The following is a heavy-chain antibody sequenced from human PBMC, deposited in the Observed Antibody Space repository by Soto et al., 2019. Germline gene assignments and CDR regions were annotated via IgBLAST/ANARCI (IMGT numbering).Heavy chain of an antibody. J-gene: IGHJ5*02. CDR1: GGSISSYY. CDR2: IYYSGGT. Sequence: PSETLSLTCTVSGGSISSYYWSWIRQPPGKGLEWIGYIYYSGGTNYNPSLKSRVTISVDTSKNQFSLKLSSVTAADTAVYYCARLYRVVAAFRTNWFDPWGQGTLVTVSS. V-gene: IGHV4-59*01. D-gene: IGHD2-15*01. CDR3: ARLYRVVAAFRTNWFDP.